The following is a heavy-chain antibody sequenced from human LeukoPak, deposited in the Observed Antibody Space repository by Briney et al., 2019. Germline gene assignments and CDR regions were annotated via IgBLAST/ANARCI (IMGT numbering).Heavy chain of an antibody. CDR1: GYSFTSYW. D-gene: IGHD5-18*01. Sequence: GESLKISCRGSGYSFTSYWIGWVRQMPGKGLEWMGIIYPGDSDTRYSPSFQGQVTISADKSISTAYLQWSSLKASDTAMYYCARWAGSYGHTYYFDYWGQGTLVTVSS. V-gene: IGHV5-51*01. CDR3: ARWAGSYGHTYYFDY. CDR2: IYPGDSDT. J-gene: IGHJ4*02.